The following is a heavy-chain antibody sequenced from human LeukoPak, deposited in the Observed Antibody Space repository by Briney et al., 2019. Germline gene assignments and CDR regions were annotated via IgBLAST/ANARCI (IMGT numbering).Heavy chain of an antibody. Sequence: GGSLRLSCAASGFTFNSYNMNWVRQAPGKGLEWVSSITSSSTYIYYADSVKGRFTISRDNAKNSLYLQMNSLRPEDTAVYYCARDPYSGNYGGYYYYYMDVWGKGTTVTISS. CDR1: GFTFNSYN. V-gene: IGHV3-21*01. J-gene: IGHJ6*03. D-gene: IGHD1-26*01. CDR3: ARDPYSGNYGGYYYYYMDV. CDR2: ITSSSTYI.